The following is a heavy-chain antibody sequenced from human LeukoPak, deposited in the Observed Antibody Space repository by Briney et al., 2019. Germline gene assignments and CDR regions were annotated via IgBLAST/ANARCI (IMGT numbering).Heavy chain of an antibody. D-gene: IGHD3-22*01. CDR2: ISSSSSYI. V-gene: IGHV3-21*01. J-gene: IGHJ5*02. Sequence: GSLRLSCAASGFTFSSYSMNWVRQAPGKGLEWVSSISSSSSYIYYADSVKGRFTISRDNSKNTLYLQMNSLRAEDTAVYYCARKFTMIVNALSPWGQGTLVTVSS. CDR3: ARKFTMIVNALSP. CDR1: GFTFSSYS.